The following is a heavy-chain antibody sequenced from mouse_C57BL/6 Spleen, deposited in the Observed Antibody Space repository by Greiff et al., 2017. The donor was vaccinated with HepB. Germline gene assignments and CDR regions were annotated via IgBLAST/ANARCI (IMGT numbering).Heavy chain of an antibody. CDR2: ISSGSSTI. CDR3: ARGHLNGGFAY. Sequence: EVKLVESGGGLVKPGGSLKLSCAASGFTFSDYGMHWVRQAPEKGLEWVAYISSGSSTIYYADTVKGRFTISRDNAKNTLFLQMTSLRSEDTAMYYCARGHLNGGFAYWGQGTLVTVSA. J-gene: IGHJ3*01. V-gene: IGHV5-17*01. D-gene: IGHD3-3*01. CDR1: GFTFSDYG.